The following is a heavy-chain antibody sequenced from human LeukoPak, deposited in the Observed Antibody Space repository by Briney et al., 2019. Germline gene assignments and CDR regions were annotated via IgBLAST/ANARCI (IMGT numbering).Heavy chain of an antibody. D-gene: IGHD6-19*01. Sequence: SETLSLTCAVYGGSFSGYYWSWIRQPPGKGLEWIGEINHSGSTNYNPSLKSRVTISVDTSKNQFSLKLSSVTAADTAVYYCASKYSSGWGLSGFDYWGQGTLVTVSS. CDR3: ASKYSSGWGLSGFDY. CDR1: GGSFSGYY. V-gene: IGHV4-34*01. CDR2: INHSGST. J-gene: IGHJ4*02.